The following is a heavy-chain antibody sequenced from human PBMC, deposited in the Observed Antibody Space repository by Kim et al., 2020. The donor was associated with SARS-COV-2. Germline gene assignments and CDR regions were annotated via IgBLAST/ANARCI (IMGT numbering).Heavy chain of an antibody. CDR1: GFTFSSYA. D-gene: IGHD1-7*01. CDR3: ARDRTRMLDY. CDR2: ISYDGSNK. V-gene: IGHV3-30*04. J-gene: IGHJ4*02. Sequence: GGSLRLSCAASGFTFSSYAMHWVRQAPGKGLEWVAVISYDGSNKYYADSVKGRFTISRDNSKNTLYLQMNSLRAEDTAVYYCARDRTRMLDYWGQGTLVTVSS.